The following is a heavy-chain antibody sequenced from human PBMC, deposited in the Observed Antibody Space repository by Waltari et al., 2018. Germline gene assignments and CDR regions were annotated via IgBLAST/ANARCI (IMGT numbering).Heavy chain of an antibody. V-gene: IGHV1-2*02. Sequence: QVQLVQSGAAVKPPGASVRLPCKTSGYTFTDAYLHWVRQVPGQGLEWLAWINPKTGDTYYAQRYRGRVTVTMDTSISSVFMEMLRLTSDDTAVYYCATLSTAWGQGTLVTVSS. CDR3: ATLSTA. CDR1: GYTFTDAY. CDR2: INPKTGDT. J-gene: IGHJ1*01.